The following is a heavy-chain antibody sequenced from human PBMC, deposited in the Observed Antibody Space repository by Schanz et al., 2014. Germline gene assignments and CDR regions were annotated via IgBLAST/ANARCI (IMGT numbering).Heavy chain of an antibody. Sequence: EVQLVESGGGLVQPGGSLRLSCAASGFTYSSYWMHWVRQAPGKGLVWVSTIDTAGSYTSYVDSVKGRFTISRDNAKNTLYLQMSRLRVEDTAVYYCARDIKKQLVDSKDYYYGMDVWGQGTTVTVSS. CDR2: IDTAGSYT. CDR1: GFTYSSYW. V-gene: IGHV3-74*01. CDR3: ARDIKKQLVDSKDYYYGMDV. J-gene: IGHJ6*02. D-gene: IGHD6-13*01.